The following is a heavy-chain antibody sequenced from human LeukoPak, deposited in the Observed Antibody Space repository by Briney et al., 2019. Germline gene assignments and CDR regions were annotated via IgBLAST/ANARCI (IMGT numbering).Heavy chain of an antibody. CDR2: IYHSGST. CDR3: ARGIEDYGGNPNWFDP. CDR1: GYSISSGYY. J-gene: IGHJ5*02. D-gene: IGHD4-23*01. V-gene: IGHV4-38-2*02. Sequence: SETLSLTCTVSGYSISSGYYWGWIRPPPGKGLEWIGSIYHSGSTYYNPSLKSRVTISVDTSKNQFSLKLSSVTAADTAVYYCARGIEDYGGNPNWFDPWGQGTLVTVSS.